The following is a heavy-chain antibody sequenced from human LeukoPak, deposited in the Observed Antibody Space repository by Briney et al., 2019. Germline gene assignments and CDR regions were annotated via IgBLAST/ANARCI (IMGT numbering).Heavy chain of an antibody. CDR1: GGTFSSYA. CDR3: ASSLGGYSYGYLGTFDY. V-gene: IGHV1-69*13. CDR2: IIPIFGTA. D-gene: IGHD5-18*01. Sequence: SVKVSCTASGGTFSSYAISWVRQAPGQGLEWMGGIIPIFGTANYAQKFQGRVTITADESTSTAYMELSSLRSEDTAVYYCASSLGGYSYGYLGTFDYWGQGTLVTVSS. J-gene: IGHJ4*02.